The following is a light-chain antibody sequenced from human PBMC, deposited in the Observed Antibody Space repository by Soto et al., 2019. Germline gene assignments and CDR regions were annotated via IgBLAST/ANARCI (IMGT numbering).Light chain of an antibody. V-gene: IGLV1-36*01. CDR1: SSKIGNNA. Sequence: QSVLTQPPSVSEAPRQRVTISCSGSSSKIGNNAVNWYQQLPGKAPKLLIYYDDLLPSGVSDRFSVSKSGTSASLAISGLXSEDEAXXYCAAWDDSLNGWVFGGGTKLTVL. CDR2: YDD. J-gene: IGLJ3*02. CDR3: AAWDDSLNGWV.